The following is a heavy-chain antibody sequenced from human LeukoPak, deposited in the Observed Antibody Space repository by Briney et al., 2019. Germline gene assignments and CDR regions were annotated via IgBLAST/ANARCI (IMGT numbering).Heavy chain of an antibody. D-gene: IGHD3-10*01. V-gene: IGHV4-39*07. CDR1: GGSIRSSTYY. CDR2: INHSGST. Sequence: SETLSLTCTVSGGSIRSSTYYWGWIRQPPGKGLEWIGEINHSGSTNYNPSLKSRVTISVDTSKNQFSLKLSSVTAADTAVYYCARRPAEVTHWFDPWGQGTLVTVSS. CDR3: ARRPAEVTHWFDP. J-gene: IGHJ5*02.